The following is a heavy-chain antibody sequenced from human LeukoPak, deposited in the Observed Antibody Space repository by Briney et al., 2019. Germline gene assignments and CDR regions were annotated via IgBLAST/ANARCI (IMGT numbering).Heavy chain of an antibody. CDR2: IGVSGGST. J-gene: IGHJ4*02. D-gene: IGHD3-22*01. CDR1: GFTFSGYA. CDR3: AKGYYDSTGSPLRPSFDY. V-gene: IGHV3-23*01. Sequence: GGSLRLSCAASGFTFSGYAMTWVRQAPGKGLEWVSTIGVSGGSTFYADSVKGRFTNSRDNPKNTLYLQMNSLRVEDTAVYYCAKGYYDSTGSPLRPSFDYWGQGTLVTVSS.